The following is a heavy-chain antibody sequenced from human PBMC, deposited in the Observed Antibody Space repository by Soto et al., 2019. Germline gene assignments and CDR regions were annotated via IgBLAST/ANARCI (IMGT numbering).Heavy chain of an antibody. J-gene: IGHJ4*02. CDR3: ARVDLDIVVVVAAHGYFDY. V-gene: IGHV4-34*01. Sequence: SETLSLTCAVYGGSFSGYYWSWIRQPPGKGLEWIGEINHSGSTNYNPSLKSRVTISVDTSKNQFPLKLSSVTAADTAVYYCARVDLDIVVVVAAHGYFDYGGQGTLVTVSS. D-gene: IGHD2-15*01. CDR2: INHSGST. CDR1: GGSFSGYY.